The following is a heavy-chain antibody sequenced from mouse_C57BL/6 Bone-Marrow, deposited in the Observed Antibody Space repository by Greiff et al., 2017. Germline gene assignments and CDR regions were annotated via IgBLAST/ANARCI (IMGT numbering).Heavy chain of an antibody. J-gene: IGHJ2*01. Sequence: VQLQQSDAELVKPGASVTISCKVSGYTFTDHTIHWMKQRPEQGLEWIGYIYPRDGSTKYNEKFKGKATFTADKSSSTAYMQLNSLTSEDSAVSFCARKKIYYGYDEDYWGQGTTLTVSS. D-gene: IGHD2-2*01. CDR1: GYTFTDHT. CDR2: IYPRDGST. V-gene: IGHV1-78*01. CDR3: ARKKIYYGYDEDY.